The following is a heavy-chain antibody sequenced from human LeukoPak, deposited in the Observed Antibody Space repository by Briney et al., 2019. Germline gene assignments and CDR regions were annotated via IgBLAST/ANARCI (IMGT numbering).Heavy chain of an antibody. CDR2: IKQDESEK. D-gene: IGHD6-13*01. CDR1: GFSFSNYW. J-gene: IGHJ6*02. CDR3: ARAPYSSSSGMDV. Sequence: GGSLRLSCTASGFSFSNYWMSWVRQAPGKGLEWVASIKQDESEKYYVDSVKGRFTTSRDNAKSSLYLQMNSLRAEDTAVYYCARAPYSSSSGMDVWGQGTTVTVSS. V-gene: IGHV3-7*01.